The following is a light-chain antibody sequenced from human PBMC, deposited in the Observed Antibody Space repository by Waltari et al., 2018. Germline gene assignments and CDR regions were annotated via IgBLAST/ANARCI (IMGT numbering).Light chain of an antibody. CDR3: AAWDDSLNGWV. J-gene: IGLJ3*02. CDR2: NDE. Sequence: QSVLTQPPSASGTPGQSVTISCSGSSSNIGSNSVNWYQQLPGSAPKLLMYNDEHRPSGVPDRFSGSKSGTSASLAISGLQSEGEADYYCAAWDDSLNGWVFGGGTKLTVL. V-gene: IGLV1-44*01. CDR1: SSNIGSNS.